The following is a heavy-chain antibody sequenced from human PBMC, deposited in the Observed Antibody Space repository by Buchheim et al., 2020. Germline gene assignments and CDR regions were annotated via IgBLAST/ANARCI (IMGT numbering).Heavy chain of an antibody. D-gene: IGHD3-3*01. Sequence: QVQLQQWGAGLLKPSETLSLTCAVYGGSFSGYYWSWIRQPPGKGLEWIGEINHSGSTNYNPSLKSRVTISVDTSKNQFSLKLSSVTAADTAVYYCAQLKITIRSRPNYYYYYMDVWGKGTT. CDR3: AQLKITIRSRPNYYYYYMDV. CDR2: INHSGST. J-gene: IGHJ6*03. CDR1: GGSFSGYY. V-gene: IGHV4-34*01.